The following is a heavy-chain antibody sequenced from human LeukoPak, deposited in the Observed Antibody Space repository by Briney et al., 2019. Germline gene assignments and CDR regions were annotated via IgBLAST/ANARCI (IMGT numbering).Heavy chain of an antibody. Sequence: GGSLRLSCAASGFTFDDYGMSWVRQVPGKGLEWVSGINWNSGVTGYADSVKGRFNIYRDNAKNSLFLEMNSLRDEDTAFYYCARGDGPTVTADYFQNWGQGTLVTVS. CDR3: ARGDGPTVTADYFQN. V-gene: IGHV3-20*04. D-gene: IGHD2-21*02. CDR1: GFTFDDYG. CDR2: INWNSGVT. J-gene: IGHJ1*01.